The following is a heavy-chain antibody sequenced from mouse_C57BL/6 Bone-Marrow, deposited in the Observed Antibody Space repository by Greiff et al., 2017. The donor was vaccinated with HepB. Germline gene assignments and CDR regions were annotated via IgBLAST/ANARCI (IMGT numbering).Heavy chain of an antibody. Sequence: VKLQESGAELVRPGASVKLSCKASGYTFTDYYINWVKQRPGQGLEWIARIYPGSGNTYYNEKFKGKATLTAEKSSSTAYMQLSSLTSEDSAVYFCARSGSSYWYFEGWGTGTTVTVAS. CDR2: IYPGSGNT. D-gene: IGHD1-1*01. CDR1: GYTFTDYY. J-gene: IGHJ1*03. V-gene: IGHV1-76*01. CDR3: ARSGSSYWYFEG.